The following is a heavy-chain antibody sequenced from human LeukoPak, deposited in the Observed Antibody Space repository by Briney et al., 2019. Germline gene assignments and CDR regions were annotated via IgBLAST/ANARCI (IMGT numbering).Heavy chain of an antibody. D-gene: IGHD6-19*01. CDR2: INTNTGNP. J-gene: IGHJ6*03. CDR3: ARGKRSGWYYYYYYMDV. V-gene: IGHV7-4-1*02. Sequence: ASVKVSCKASGYTFTSYAMNWVRQAPGQGLEWMGWINTNTGNPTYAQGFTGRFVFSLDTSVSTAYLQISSLKAEDTAVYYCARGKRSGWYYYYYYMDVWGKGTTVTISS. CDR1: GYTFTSYA.